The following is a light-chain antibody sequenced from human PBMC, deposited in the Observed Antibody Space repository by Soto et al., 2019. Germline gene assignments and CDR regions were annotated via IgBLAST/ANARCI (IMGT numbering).Light chain of an antibody. CDR3: AAWDDSLNGLYV. V-gene: IGLV1-44*01. CDR1: NSNVGSRT. CDR2: SNN. J-gene: IGLJ1*01. Sequence: QSVLTQPPSASGTPGQRVTISCSGSNSNVGSRTVNWYQQLPGTAPKLLIYSNNQRPSGVPDRFSASKSGTSASLAISGLLSEDEAEYYCAAWDDSLNGLYVFGTGTKLTV.